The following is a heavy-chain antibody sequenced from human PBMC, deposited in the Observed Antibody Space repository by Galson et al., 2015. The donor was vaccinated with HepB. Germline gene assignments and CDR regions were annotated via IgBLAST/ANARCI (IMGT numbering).Heavy chain of an antibody. CDR2: IIPIFGTA. CDR1: GGTFSSYA. D-gene: IGHD3-10*01. V-gene: IGHV1-69*13. Sequence: SVKVSCKASGGTFSSYAISWVRQAPGQGLEWMGGIIPIFGTANYAQKFQGRVTITADESTSTAYMELSSLRSEDTAVYYCARDRMVRGVIMNRAFDIWGQGTMVTVSS. CDR3: ARDRMVRGVIMNRAFDI. J-gene: IGHJ3*02.